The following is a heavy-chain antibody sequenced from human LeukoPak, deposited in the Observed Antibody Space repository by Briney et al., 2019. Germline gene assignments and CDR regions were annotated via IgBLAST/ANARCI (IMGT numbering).Heavy chain of an antibody. D-gene: IGHD6-13*01. J-gene: IGHJ4*02. CDR3: ASLPYGAAAGTFYVD. Sequence: SVKVPCKASGGTFSSYAISWVRQAPGQGLEWMGGIIPIFGTANYAQKFQGRVTITADESTSTAYMELSSLRSEDTAVYYCASLPYGAAAGTFYVDWGQGTLVTVSS. V-gene: IGHV1-69*01. CDR1: GGTFSSYA. CDR2: IIPIFGTA.